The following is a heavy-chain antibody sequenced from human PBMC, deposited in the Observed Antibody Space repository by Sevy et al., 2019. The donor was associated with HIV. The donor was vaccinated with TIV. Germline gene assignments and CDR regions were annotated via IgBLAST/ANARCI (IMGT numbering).Heavy chain of an antibody. D-gene: IGHD6-19*01. Sequence: SETLSLTCAVYGGSFSGYYWSWIRQPPGKGREWMGEINHSGSTNYNPSLKSRVTISVDTSKNQFSLKLSSVTAADTAVYYCARGRSIAEADYYYFDYWGQGTLVTVSS. V-gene: IGHV4-34*01. J-gene: IGHJ4*02. CDR2: INHSGST. CDR3: ARGRSIAEADYYYFDY. CDR1: GGSFSGYY.